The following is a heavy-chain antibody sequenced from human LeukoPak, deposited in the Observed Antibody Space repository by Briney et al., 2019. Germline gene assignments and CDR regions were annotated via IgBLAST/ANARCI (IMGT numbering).Heavy chain of an antibody. V-gene: IGHV3-33*06. D-gene: IGHD3-3*01. Sequence: PGGXXXLSCAASGFTFSSYGMHWVRQAPGKGLEWVAVIWYDGSNKYYADSVKGRFTISRDNSKNTLYLQMNSLRAEDTAVYYCAKGEIPPYYADYWGQGTLVTVSS. CDR3: AKGEIPPYYADY. J-gene: IGHJ4*02. CDR1: GFTFSSYG. CDR2: IWYDGSNK.